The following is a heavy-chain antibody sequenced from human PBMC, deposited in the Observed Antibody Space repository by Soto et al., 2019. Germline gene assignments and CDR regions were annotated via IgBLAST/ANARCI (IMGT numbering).Heavy chain of an antibody. D-gene: IGHD2-21*01. J-gene: IGHJ4*02. CDR1: GFSLSEFY. Sequence: QIQLVESGGGLVKPGGSLRLSCAASGFSLSEFYMSWIRHAPGKGLEWVSYISINSNYREYADSVKGRDTISRDNAKNSLYLQMNSLRGEHTAVYYCVRGGGGGQFDYWGQGTLVSFSS. CDR3: VRGGGGGQFDY. CDR2: ISINSNYR. V-gene: IGHV3-11*06.